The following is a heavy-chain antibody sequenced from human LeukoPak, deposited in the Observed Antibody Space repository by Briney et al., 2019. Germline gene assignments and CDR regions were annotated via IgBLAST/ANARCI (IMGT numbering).Heavy chain of an antibody. J-gene: IGHJ6*02. D-gene: IGHD3-10*01. CDR3: ARSGFGSGTYAYYGMDV. CDR2: IHYGGST. V-gene: IGHV4-39*01. Sequence: KPSETLSLTCTVSRCSISSSNHYWGWIRQPPGKGLEWIGNIHYGGSTNYNPSLKSRVTVSVDTSRNQFSLKLNSVTAADTAVYYCARSGFGSGTYAYYGMDVWGHGTTVTVSS. CDR1: RCSISSSNHY.